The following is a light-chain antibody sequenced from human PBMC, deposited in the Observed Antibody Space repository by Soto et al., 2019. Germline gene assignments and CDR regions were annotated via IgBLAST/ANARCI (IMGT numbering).Light chain of an antibody. V-gene: IGLV2-23*01. Sequence: QSALTQPASMSGSPGQSITISCTGSSNDFGSRNFVAWYQQRPNKAPKLMIFEGTKRPSGVSDCFSASKSGYTASLTISGLRAEDEANYYCCSDAGGTTWVFGGGTKLTVL. J-gene: IGLJ3*02. CDR1: SNDFGSRNF. CDR3: CSDAGGTTWV. CDR2: EGT.